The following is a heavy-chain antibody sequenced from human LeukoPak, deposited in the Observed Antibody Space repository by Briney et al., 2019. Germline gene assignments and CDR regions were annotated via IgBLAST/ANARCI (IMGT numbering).Heavy chain of an antibody. J-gene: IGHJ5*02. V-gene: IGHV4-59*01. CDR3: ARVSDYSNYSWFDP. CDR2: IYYSGST. Sequence: SETLSLTCAVYGGSFSGYYWSWIRQPPGKGLEWIGYIYYSGSTNYNPSLKSRVTISVDTSKNQFSLKLSSVTAADTAVYYCARVSDYSNYSWFDPWGQGTLVTVSS. CDR1: GGSFSGYY. D-gene: IGHD4-11*01.